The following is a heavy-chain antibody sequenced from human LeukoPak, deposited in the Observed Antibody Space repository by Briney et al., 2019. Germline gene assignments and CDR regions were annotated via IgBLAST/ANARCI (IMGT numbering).Heavy chain of an antibody. CDR3: ARQVTPYGSGSPRFDP. CDR1: GYSFTSYW. D-gene: IGHD3-10*01. V-gene: IGHV5-51*01. J-gene: IGHJ5*02. CDR2: IYPGDSDT. Sequence: GESLKISCKGSGYSFTSYWIGWVRQMPGKGLEWKGIIYPGDSDTRYSPSFQGQVTISADKSISTAYLQWSSLKASDTAMYYCARQVTPYGSGSPRFDPWGQGTLVTVSS.